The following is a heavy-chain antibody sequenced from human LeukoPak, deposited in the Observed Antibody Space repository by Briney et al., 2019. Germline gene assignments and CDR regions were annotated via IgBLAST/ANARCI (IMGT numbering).Heavy chain of an antibody. D-gene: IGHD2-15*01. CDR2: ICGRGVTT. V-gene: IGHV3-48*03. Sequence: PGGSLRLSCEASGFXFSGYEMNWVRQAPGKGLEWISYICGRGVTTFSADSVKGRFTISRDNAKNSLYLQMNSLRAEDTAVYYCARTVLDDCSGGSCFDAFDIWGQGTMVTVSS. CDR3: ARTVLDDCSGGSCFDAFDI. CDR1: GFXFSGYE. J-gene: IGHJ3*02.